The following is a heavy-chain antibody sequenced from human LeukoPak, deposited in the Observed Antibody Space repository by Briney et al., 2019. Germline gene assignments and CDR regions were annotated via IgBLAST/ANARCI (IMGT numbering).Heavy chain of an antibody. CDR3: ARELSSRAMIVRGFDY. V-gene: IGHV3-30*03. Sequence: GGSLRLSCAASGFTFSSYGIHWVRQAPGKGLEWVAVVSSDGSIKYYADSGKGRFTISRDNSKNTLYLQMNSLRAEDTAVYYCARELSSRAMIVRGFDYWGQGTLVTVSS. CDR1: GFTFSSYG. CDR2: VSSDGSIK. D-gene: IGHD3-22*01. J-gene: IGHJ4*02.